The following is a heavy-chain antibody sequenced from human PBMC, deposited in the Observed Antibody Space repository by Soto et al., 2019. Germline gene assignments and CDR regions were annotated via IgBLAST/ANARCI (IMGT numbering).Heavy chain of an antibody. CDR1: GFTFSSYG. J-gene: IGHJ4*02. CDR2: IWYDGSNK. D-gene: IGHD2-2*01. V-gene: IGHV3-33*01. CDR3: AREPPYPSYCSSTSCYGDYFNS. Sequence: GWSLRLSCAASGFTFSSYGMHWVRQAPSKGLKWGAVIWYDGSNKYYADSVKARFTISRNNSKDTLYLKMNSLRADDTAVYYWAREPPYPSYCSSTSCYGDYFNSWGQGTMVTV.